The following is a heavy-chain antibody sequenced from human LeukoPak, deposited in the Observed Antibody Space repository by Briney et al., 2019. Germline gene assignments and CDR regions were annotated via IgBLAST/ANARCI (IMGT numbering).Heavy chain of an antibody. CDR3: AREWLRNTDY. V-gene: IGHV4-61*02. CDR2: IYTGGST. J-gene: IGHJ4*02. CDR1: GGSISSGSYY. Sequence: PSQTLSLTCTVSGGSISSGSYYWSWIPQPAGQGREWIGRIYTGGSTNYNPSLKSRVTISVDASKNQFSLKLSSVTAADTAVYYCAREWLRNTDYWGQGTLVTVSS. D-gene: IGHD5-12*01.